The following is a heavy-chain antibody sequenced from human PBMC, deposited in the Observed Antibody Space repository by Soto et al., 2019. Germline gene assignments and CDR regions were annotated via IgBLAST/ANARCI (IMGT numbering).Heavy chain of an antibody. J-gene: IGHJ4*01. CDR1: SGSISTYY. CDR2: IYYRGST. V-gene: IGHV4-59*12. CDR3: ARAGDSSGYSDY. Sequence: PSETLSLTCTVSSGSISTYYWSWIRQPPGKGLEWIGDIYYRGSTNYNPSLKSRVAISVDTSKNQFSLKLSSVTAADTAVYYCARAGDSSGYSDYWGHGILVTVSS. D-gene: IGHD3-22*01.